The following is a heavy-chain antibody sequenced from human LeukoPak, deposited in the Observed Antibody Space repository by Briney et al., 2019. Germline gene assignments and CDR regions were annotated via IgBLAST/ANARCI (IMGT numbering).Heavy chain of an antibody. CDR3: ARAGHRGYSHGYEDD. CDR1: GYTFSSYG. Sequence: ASVKVSCKASGYTFSSYGITWLRQAPGQGLEWMGWINAYNGNTNNEQKIQGRGTMTTDTSTSTGYRELRSLRSDDTAIYYCARAGHRGYSHGYEDDWGQGTLVTVSS. J-gene: IGHJ4*02. CDR2: INAYNGNT. V-gene: IGHV1-18*04. D-gene: IGHD5-18*01.